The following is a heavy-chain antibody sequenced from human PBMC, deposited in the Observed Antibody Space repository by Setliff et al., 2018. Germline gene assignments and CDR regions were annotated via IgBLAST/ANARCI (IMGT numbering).Heavy chain of an antibody. CDR1: GASITDSC. CDR2: IYYIGST. V-gene: IGHV4-59*04. J-gene: IGHJ5*01. D-gene: IGHD6-25*01. CDR3: VGRDFSGGDS. Sequence: PSETLSLTCSVSGASITDSCWNWIRQPPGKGLEWIGYIYYIGSTYYNPSLKSRVTISVDTSKNQFSLKLSSVTAADTAVYYCVGRDFSGGDSWGHGTLVTVSS.